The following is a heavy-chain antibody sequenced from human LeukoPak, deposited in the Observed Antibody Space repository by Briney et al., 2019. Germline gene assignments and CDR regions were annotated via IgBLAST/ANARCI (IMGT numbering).Heavy chain of an antibody. V-gene: IGHV7-4-1*02. CDR2: INANTGNP. CDR3: AREYSSSWYYYYYMDV. D-gene: IGHD6-13*01. J-gene: IGHJ6*03. CDR1: GYTFTTYA. Sequence: ASVKVSCKASGYTFTTYAMNWVRQAPGQGLEWMGWINANTGNPTYVQGFTGRFVFSLDTSVSTAYLQISSLKAEDTAVYYCAREYSSSWYYYYYMDVWGKGTTVTVSS.